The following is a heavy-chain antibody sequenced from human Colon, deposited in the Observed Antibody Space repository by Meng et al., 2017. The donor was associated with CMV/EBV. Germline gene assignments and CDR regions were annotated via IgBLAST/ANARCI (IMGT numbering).Heavy chain of an antibody. CDR3: AREEEDIVVVPAAAPDY. CDR1: GFTFTNYA. V-gene: IGHV3-21*01. D-gene: IGHD2-2*01. CDR2: ISSSSRDI. J-gene: IGHJ4*02. Sequence: GESLKISCAASGFTFTNYAMNWVRQAPGKGLEWVSSISSSSRDINYADSVKGRFTISRDNAKNSLYLQMNSLRAEDTAVYYCAREEEDIVVVPAAAPDYWGQGTLVTVSS.